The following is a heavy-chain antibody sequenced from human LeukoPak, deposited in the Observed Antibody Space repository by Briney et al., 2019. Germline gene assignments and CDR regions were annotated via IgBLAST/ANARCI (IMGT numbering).Heavy chain of an antibody. Sequence: GRSLRLSCAASGFTFSSYGMHWVRQAPGKGLEWVAVISYDGSNKYYADSVKGRFTISRDNSKNTLYLQMNSLRAEDTAVYYCAKDSVRRGYSGFSPDYWGQGTLVTVSS. CDR3: AKDSVRRGYSGFSPDY. D-gene: IGHD5-12*01. V-gene: IGHV3-30*18. CDR1: GFTFSSYG. J-gene: IGHJ4*02. CDR2: ISYDGSNK.